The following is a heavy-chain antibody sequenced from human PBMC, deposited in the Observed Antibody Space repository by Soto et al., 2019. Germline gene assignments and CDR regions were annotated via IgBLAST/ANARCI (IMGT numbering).Heavy chain of an antibody. V-gene: IGHV4-30-4*01. J-gene: IGHJ4*02. CDR3: ARVGDIVVVPAALPV. D-gene: IGHD2-2*01. Sequence: LSLPCTVSGGSISSGDYYWSWIRQPPGKGLEWIGYIYYSGSTYYNPSLKSRVTISVDTSKNQFSLKLSSVTAADTAVYYCARVGDIVVVPAALPVWGQGTLVTVSS. CDR2: IYYSGST. CDR1: GGSISSGDYY.